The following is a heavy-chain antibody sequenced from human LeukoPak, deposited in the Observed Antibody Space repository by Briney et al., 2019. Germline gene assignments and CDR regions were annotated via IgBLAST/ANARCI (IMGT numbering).Heavy chain of an antibody. V-gene: IGHV1-2*02. CDR1: GYTFTGYY. J-gene: IGHJ4*02. CDR3: ARESRITMVRGALNY. CDR2: INPNSGGT. D-gene: IGHD3-10*01. Sequence: ASVKVSCKASGYTFTGYYMHWVRQAPGQGLEWMGWINPNSGGTNYAQKFQGRVTMTRGTSISTAYMELSRLRSDDTAVYYCARESRITMVRGALNYWGQGTLVTVSS.